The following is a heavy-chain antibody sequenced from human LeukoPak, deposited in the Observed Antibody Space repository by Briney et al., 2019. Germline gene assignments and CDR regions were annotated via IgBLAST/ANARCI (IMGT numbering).Heavy chain of an antibody. J-gene: IGHJ4*02. CDR1: GYSISSGYY. V-gene: IGHV4-38-2*02. Sequence: PSETLSLTCTVSGYSISSGYYWGWIRQPPGKGLEWIGSIYHSGSTYYNPSLKSRVTISVDTSKNQFSLKLSSVTAADAAVYYCARSDSGGYGDYVGHWGQGTLVTVSS. D-gene: IGHD6-19*01. CDR3: ARSDSGGYGDYVGH. CDR2: IYHSGST.